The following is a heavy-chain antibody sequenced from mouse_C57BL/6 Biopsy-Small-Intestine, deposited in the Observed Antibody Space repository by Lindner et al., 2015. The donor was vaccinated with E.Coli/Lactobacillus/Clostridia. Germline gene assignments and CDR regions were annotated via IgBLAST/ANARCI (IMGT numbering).Heavy chain of an antibody. Sequence: VQLQESGPVLVKPGASVKMSCKASGYTFTDYYINWVKQSHGKSLEWIGVINPKNGDTRYNQKFKGKATLTVNKSSNTAYMELNSLTSEDSAVYHCARQYYVSSPMDYWGQGTSVTVSS. CDR2: INPKNGDT. CDR3: ARQYYVSSPMDY. J-gene: IGHJ4*01. CDR1: GYTFTDYY. V-gene: IGHV1-19*01. D-gene: IGHD1-1*01.